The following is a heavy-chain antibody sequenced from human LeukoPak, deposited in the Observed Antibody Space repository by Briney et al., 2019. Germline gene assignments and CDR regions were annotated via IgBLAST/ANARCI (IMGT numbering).Heavy chain of an antibody. D-gene: IGHD3-3*01. Sequence: SETLSLTCTVSGGSISSSSYYWGWLRQPPGQGLEWAGSIYYSRNTYYNPSLKSRVTISVDTSKNQFSLKLSSVTAADTAVYYCARDSQGDYDFWSGYYISWGQGTLVTVSS. CDR1: GGSISSSSYY. CDR3: ARDSQGDYDFWSGYYIS. V-gene: IGHV4-39*07. J-gene: IGHJ5*02. CDR2: IYYSRNT.